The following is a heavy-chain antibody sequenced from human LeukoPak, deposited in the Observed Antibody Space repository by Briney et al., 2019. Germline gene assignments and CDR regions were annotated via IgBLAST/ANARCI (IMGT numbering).Heavy chain of an antibody. CDR2: ISSSGSTI. CDR1: GFTFSSYE. V-gene: IGHV3-48*03. Sequence: GGSLRLSCAASGFTFSSYEMNWVRQAPGKGLEWVSYISSSGSTIYYADSVKGRFTISRDNAKNSLYLQMNSLRAEDTAVYYCARVGAYNWNYICDCWGQGTLVTVSS. J-gene: IGHJ4*02. D-gene: IGHD1-7*01. CDR3: ARVGAYNWNYICDC.